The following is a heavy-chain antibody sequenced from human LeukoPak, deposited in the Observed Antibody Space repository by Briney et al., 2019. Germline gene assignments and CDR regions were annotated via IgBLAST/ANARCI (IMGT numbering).Heavy chain of an antibody. CDR1: GYTLTELS. Sequence: GASVKVSCKVSGYTLTELSMHWVRQAPGKGLEWMGGFDPEDGETIYAQKFQGRVTMTEDTSTDTAYMELSSLRSEDTAVYYCARGVFRVVVAALGGYYYYYGMDVWGQGTTVTVSS. CDR2: FDPEDGET. V-gene: IGHV1-24*01. J-gene: IGHJ6*02. D-gene: IGHD2-15*01. CDR3: ARGVFRVVVAALGGYYYYYGMDV.